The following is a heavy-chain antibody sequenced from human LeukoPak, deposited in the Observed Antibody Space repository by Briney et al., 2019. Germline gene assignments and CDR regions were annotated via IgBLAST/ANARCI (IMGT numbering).Heavy chain of an antibody. V-gene: IGHV4-59*01. D-gene: IGHD3-22*01. CDR3: ARIYDSSGYYGSYGYYYGMDV. J-gene: IGHJ6*02. Sequence: SETLSLTCTVSGGSISSYYWSWIRQPPGKGLEWIGYIYYSGSTNYNPSLKSRVTISVDTSKNQLSLKLSSVTAADTAVYYCARIYDSSGYYGSYGYYYGMDVWGQGTTVTVSS. CDR1: GGSISSYY. CDR2: IYYSGST.